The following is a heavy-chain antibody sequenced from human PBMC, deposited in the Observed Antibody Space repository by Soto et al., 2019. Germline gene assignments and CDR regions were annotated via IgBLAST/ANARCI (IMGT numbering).Heavy chain of an antibody. CDR1: GGTFSSYA. CDR2: IIPIFGTA. CDR3: ARAGGDYGYFDY. D-gene: IGHD4-17*01. Sequence: ASVKVSCKASGGTFSSYAISWVRQAPGQGLEWMGGIIPIFGTANYAQKFQGRVTITADESTSTAYMELSSLRSEDTAVYYCARAGGDYGYFDYWGQGTLVTVSS. J-gene: IGHJ4*02. V-gene: IGHV1-69*13.